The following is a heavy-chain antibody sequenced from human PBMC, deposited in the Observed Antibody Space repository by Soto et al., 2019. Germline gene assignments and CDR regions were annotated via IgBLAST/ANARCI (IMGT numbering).Heavy chain of an antibody. CDR3: AREFSRETTYYYYMDV. V-gene: IGHV3-66*01. CDR2: IYSGGGT. J-gene: IGHJ6*03. Sequence: GGSLRLSCAASGFTVSSNYMSWVRQAPGKGLEWVSVIYSGGGTYYADSVKGRFTISRDNSKNTLYLQMNSLRADDTAVYYCAREFSRETTYYYYMDVWGKGTTVTVSS. D-gene: IGHD4-17*01. CDR1: GFTVSSNY.